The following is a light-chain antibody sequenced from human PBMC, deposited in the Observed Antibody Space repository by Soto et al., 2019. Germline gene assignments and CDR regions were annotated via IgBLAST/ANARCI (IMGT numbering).Light chain of an antibody. CDR1: QSVSSSY. V-gene: IGKV3-20*01. CDR2: GAS. Sequence: EIVLTQSPGTLSLSPGERATPSCRASQSVSSSYLAWYQQKPGQAPRLLLYGASSRATGIPDRFSGSGSGTDFTLTISRLEPEDFAVYYCQQYGSSRTFGQGTKVDIK. CDR3: QQYGSSRT. J-gene: IGKJ1*01.